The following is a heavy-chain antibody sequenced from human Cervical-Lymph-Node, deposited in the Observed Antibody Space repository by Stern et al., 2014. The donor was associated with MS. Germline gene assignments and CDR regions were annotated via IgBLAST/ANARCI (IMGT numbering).Heavy chain of an antibody. V-gene: IGHV4-31*03. D-gene: IGHD3-22*01. CDR3: ARDYDSTGYLDY. J-gene: IGHJ4*02. Sequence: QVQLQESGPGLVKPSQTLSLTCTVSGGSISSGGYHWSWIRQLPGKGLEWIGYIYYSGSTYYNPSLKSRVTISVDTSKNQFSLRLSSVTAADTAVYYCARDYDSTGYLDYWGQGTLVTVSS. CDR2: IYYSGST. CDR1: GGSISSGGYH.